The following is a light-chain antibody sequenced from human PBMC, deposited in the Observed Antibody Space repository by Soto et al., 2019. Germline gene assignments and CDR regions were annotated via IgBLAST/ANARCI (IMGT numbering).Light chain of an antibody. Sequence: DIQTNQSPSTLSGSVGDRVTITCRASQTISSWLAWYQQKPGKAPKLLIYKAYTLKSGVPSRFSGSGSGTEFTLTIRSLQPDEFATYYCKLYNSYSEAVGQGPKVDIK. J-gene: IGKJ1*01. CDR3: KLYNSYSEA. CDR2: KAY. CDR1: QTISSW. V-gene: IGKV1-5*03.